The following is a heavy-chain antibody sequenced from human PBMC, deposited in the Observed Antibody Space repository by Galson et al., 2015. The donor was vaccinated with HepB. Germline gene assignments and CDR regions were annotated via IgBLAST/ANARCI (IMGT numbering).Heavy chain of an antibody. V-gene: IGHV4-59*01. CDR3: ARGIAAAGPSDAFDI. CDR2: IYYSGST. J-gene: IGHJ3*02. Sequence: ETLSLTCTVSGGSISSYYWSWIRQPPGKGLEWIGYIYYSGSTNYNPSLKSRVTISVDTSKNQFSLKLSSVTAADTAVYYCARGIAAAGPSDAFDIWGQGTMVTVSS. CDR1: GGSISSYY. D-gene: IGHD6-13*01.